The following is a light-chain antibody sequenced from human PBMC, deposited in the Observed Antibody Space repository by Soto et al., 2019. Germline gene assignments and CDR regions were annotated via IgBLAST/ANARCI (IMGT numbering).Light chain of an antibody. Sequence: LTQPPSASGSPGQSVTISCTGTSSDVGGYNYVSWYQHHPGKAPKLLISEVSERPSGVPDRFSGSKSANTASLTVSGLQAEDEADYYCSSYAGGNNLVFGGGTKVTVL. CDR1: SSDVGGYNY. J-gene: IGLJ2*01. V-gene: IGLV2-8*01. CDR2: EVS. CDR3: SSYAGGNNLV.